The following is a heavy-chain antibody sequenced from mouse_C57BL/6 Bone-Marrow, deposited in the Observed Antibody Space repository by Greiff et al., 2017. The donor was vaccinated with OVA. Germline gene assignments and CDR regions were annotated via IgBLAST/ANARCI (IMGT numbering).Heavy chain of an antibody. J-gene: IGHJ4*01. Sequence: QVQLQQSGAELVRPGASVTLSCKASGYTFTDYEMHWVKQTPVHGLEWIGAIDPETGGTAYNQKFKGKAILTAEKSSSTAYMELRSLTSEDSAVYYCTITTEQGAMDYWGQGTSVTVSS. V-gene: IGHV1-15*01. CDR3: TITTEQGAMDY. D-gene: IGHD1-1*01. CDR2: IDPETGGT. CDR1: GYTFTDYE.